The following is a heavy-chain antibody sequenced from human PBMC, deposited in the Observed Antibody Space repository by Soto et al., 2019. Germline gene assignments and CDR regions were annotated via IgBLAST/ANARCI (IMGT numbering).Heavy chain of an antibody. CDR3: ARAMAYSSGWTPYYYYGMDV. D-gene: IGHD6-19*01. Sequence: QVQLVQSGAEGKKPGASVKVSCKASGYTFTSYGISWVRQAPGQGLEWMRWISAYNGNTNYAQKLQGRVTMTTDTSTSTAYMELRSLRSDDTAVYYCARAMAYSSGWTPYYYYGMDVWGQGTTVTVSS. V-gene: IGHV1-18*01. J-gene: IGHJ6*02. CDR1: GYTFTSYG. CDR2: ISAYNGNT.